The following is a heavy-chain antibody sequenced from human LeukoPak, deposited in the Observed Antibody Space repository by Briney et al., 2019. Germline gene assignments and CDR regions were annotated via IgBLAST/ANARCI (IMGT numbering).Heavy chain of an antibody. CDR3: ASDLAYCGGDCYGPFY. J-gene: IGHJ4*02. CDR1: GYTFTGYY. Sequence: SVKVSCKASGYTFTGYYMHWVRQAPGQGLEWMGRIIPILGIANYAQKFQGRVTITADKSTSTAYMELSSLRSEDTAVYYCASDLAYCGGDCYGPFYWGQGTLVTVSS. V-gene: IGHV1-69*04. CDR2: IIPILGIA. D-gene: IGHD2-21*02.